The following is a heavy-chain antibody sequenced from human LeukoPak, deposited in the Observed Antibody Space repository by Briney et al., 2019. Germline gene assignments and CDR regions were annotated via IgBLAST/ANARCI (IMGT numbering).Heavy chain of an antibody. CDR2: IYYSGST. CDR3: ARRTITRFDP. J-gene: IGHJ5*02. D-gene: IGHD5-12*01. Sequence: PSETLSLTCTVSGGSISSSSYYWGWIRQPPGKGLEWIGSIYYSGSTYYNPSLKSRVTISVDTSKNQFSLKLSSVTAADTAVYYCARRTITRFDPWGQGTLVTVSS. CDR1: GGSISSSSYY. V-gene: IGHV4-39*07.